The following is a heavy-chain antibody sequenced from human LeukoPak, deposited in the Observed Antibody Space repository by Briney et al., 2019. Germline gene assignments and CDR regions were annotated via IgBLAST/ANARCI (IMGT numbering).Heavy chain of an antibody. D-gene: IGHD2-2*01. V-gene: IGHV3-23*01. Sequence: GGSLRPSCAASGFTFSSYGMSWVRQAPGKGLEWVSAISGSGGSTYYADSVKGRFTISRDNSKNTLYLQMNSLRAEDTAVYYCAKADGYCSSTSCYGFDYWGQGTLVTVSS. CDR1: GFTFSSYG. J-gene: IGHJ4*02. CDR3: AKADGYCSSTSCYGFDY. CDR2: ISGSGGST.